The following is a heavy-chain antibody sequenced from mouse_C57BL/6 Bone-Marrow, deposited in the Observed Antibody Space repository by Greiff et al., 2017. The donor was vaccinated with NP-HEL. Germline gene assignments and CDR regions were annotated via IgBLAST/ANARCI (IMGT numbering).Heavy chain of an antibody. V-gene: IGHV1-15*01. CDR3: TNWLYYGYY. CDR1: GYTFTDYE. D-gene: IGHD2-2*01. Sequence: QVQLQQSGAELVRPGASVTLSCKASGYTFTDYEMHWVKQTPVHGLEWIGAIDPETGGTAYNQKFKGKAILTADKSSSTAYMELRSLTSEDSAVYYCTNWLYYGYYWGQGTTLTVSS. J-gene: IGHJ2*01. CDR2: IDPETGGT.